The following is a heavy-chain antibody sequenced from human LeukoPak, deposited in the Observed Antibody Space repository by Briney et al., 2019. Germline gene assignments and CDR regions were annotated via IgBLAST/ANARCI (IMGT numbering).Heavy chain of an antibody. V-gene: IGHV3-23*01. J-gene: IGHJ5*02. Sequence: PGGSLRLSCAASGFTFSNYAMSWVRQAPGKGLEWVSSISGSDGNTYYADSVKGRFTISRDNSKNTLYLHMNSLRAEDTAVYYCAKDRSTAVTPRGHWFDPWGQGTLVTVSS. D-gene: IGHD4-23*01. CDR2: ISGSDGNT. CDR1: GFTFSNYA. CDR3: AKDRSTAVTPRGHWFDP.